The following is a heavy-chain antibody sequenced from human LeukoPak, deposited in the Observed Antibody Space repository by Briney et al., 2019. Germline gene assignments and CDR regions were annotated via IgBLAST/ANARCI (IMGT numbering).Heavy chain of an antibody. CDR2: IYHSGSA. Sequence: PSETLTLTCTVSGYSITSGYNWAWIRQPPGKVLEWIGSIYHSGSAYYNPSLKSRVTISVDTSKNQFSLKLSSVTAADTAVYYCVRYCSSTTCYTRAVDYWGQGTLVTVSS. CDR3: VRYCSSTTCYTRAVDY. J-gene: IGHJ4*02. D-gene: IGHD2-2*02. CDR1: GYSITSGYN. V-gene: IGHV4-38-2*02.